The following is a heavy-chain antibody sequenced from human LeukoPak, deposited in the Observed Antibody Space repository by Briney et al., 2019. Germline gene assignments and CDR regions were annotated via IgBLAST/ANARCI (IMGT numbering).Heavy chain of an antibody. CDR3: AKCPSGWSFAFDY. CDR1: GFTLTDYA. J-gene: IGHJ4*02. CDR2: ISGSGVNT. D-gene: IGHD6-19*01. Sequence: GGSLRPSCAASGFTLTDYAMTWVRQAPGKGLEWASGISGSGVNTYYADSVKGRFTISRDNSKNTVYLHMNSLRAEDTAVYYCAKCPSGWSFAFDYWGQGTLVTVSS. V-gene: IGHV3-23*01.